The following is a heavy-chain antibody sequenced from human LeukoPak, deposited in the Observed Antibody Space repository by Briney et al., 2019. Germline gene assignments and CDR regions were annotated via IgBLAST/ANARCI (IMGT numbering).Heavy chain of an antibody. CDR3: ARWGKYSSSSVEGDY. Sequence: SETLSLTCSVSGGSIGSYYWSWIRQPPGKGLEWIGYIYYSGSTNYNPSLKSRVTISVDTSKNQFSLKLSSVTAADTAVYYCARWGKYSSSSVEGDYWGQGTLVTVSS. CDR1: GGSIGSYY. CDR2: IYYSGST. J-gene: IGHJ4*02. D-gene: IGHD6-6*01. V-gene: IGHV4-59*01.